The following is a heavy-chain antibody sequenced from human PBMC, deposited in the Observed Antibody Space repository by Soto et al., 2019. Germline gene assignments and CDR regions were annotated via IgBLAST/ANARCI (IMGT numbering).Heavy chain of an antibody. V-gene: IGHV1-24*01. Sequence: QVQLVQSGAEVKKPGASVKVSCKVSGYTLTELSMHWVRQAPGKGLEWMGGFDPEDGETIYAQKFQGRVTMTEDTSTDTAYMELSSLRSEDTAVYYCATARRYCSGGSCQIQGFDYWGQGTLVTVSS. J-gene: IGHJ4*02. CDR2: FDPEDGET. CDR1: GYTLTELS. CDR3: ATARRYCSGGSCQIQGFDY. D-gene: IGHD2-15*01.